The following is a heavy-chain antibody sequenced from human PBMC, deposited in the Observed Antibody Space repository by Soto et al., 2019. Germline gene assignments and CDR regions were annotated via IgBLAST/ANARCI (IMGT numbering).Heavy chain of an antibody. D-gene: IGHD6-19*01. CDR1: GGTFSSYA. J-gene: IGHJ3*02. CDR2: IIPIFGTA. CDR3: ARDRSSSGWYSPFDI. Sequence: SVKVSCKTSGGTFSSYAINWVRQAPGQGLEWMGGIIPIFGTANYAQKFQGRVTITADESTYTAYMEMSSLRSEDTALYYCARDRSSSGWYSPFDIWGQGTMVTVSS. V-gene: IGHV1-69*13.